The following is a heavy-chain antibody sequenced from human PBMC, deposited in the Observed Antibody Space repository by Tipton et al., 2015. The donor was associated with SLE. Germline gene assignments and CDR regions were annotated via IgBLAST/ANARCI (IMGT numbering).Heavy chain of an antibody. J-gene: IGHJ4*02. CDR2: ISYDGSNI. CDR1: GFIFSNYA. D-gene: IGHD1-1*01. Sequence: SLRLSCAASGFIFSNYAMHWVRQAPGKGLDWVAVISYDGSNIFYADSVKGRFTISRDNAKNSLYLQMNSLRAEDTAVYYCARKTVWDFDYWGQGTLATVSS. CDR3: ARKTVWDFDY. V-gene: IGHV3-30*04.